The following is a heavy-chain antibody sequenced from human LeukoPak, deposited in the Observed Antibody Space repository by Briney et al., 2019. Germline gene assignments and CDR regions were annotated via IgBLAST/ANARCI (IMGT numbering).Heavy chain of an antibody. V-gene: IGHV3-7*01. CDR3: VKGGWIHILDC. D-gene: IGHD5-18*01. J-gene: IGHJ4*02. CDR1: GFPFSSCW. Sequence: GGSLRLSCAASGFPFSSCWMTWVRQTPGKGLEWVANIKHDGSDAYYADSVSGRLTVSRDNAKNSLYLQMSSLRAEDTAVYYCVKGGWIHILDCWSQGTLVTVSP. CDR2: IKHDGSDA.